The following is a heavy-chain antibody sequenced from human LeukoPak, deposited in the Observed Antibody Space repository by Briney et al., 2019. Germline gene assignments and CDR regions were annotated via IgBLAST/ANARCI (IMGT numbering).Heavy chain of an antibody. V-gene: IGHV4-34*01. CDR3: ASPPLLYYDSSGYYRTDAFDI. CDR1: GGSFSGYY. D-gene: IGHD3-22*01. CDR2: INHSGST. Sequence: PSETLSLTCAVYGGSFSGYYWSWIRQPPGKGLEWIGEINHSGSTNYNPSLKSRVTISVDTSKNQFSLKLSSVTAADTAVYYCASPPLLYYDSSGYYRTDAFDIWGQGTMVTVSS. J-gene: IGHJ3*02.